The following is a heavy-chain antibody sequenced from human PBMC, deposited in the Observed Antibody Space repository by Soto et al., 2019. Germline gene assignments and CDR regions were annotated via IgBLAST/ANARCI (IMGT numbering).Heavy chain of an antibody. D-gene: IGHD3-10*01. CDR3: ARHLNPLSGPITMVRGVIITEHYGMDV. V-gene: IGHV4-39*01. CDR2: IYYSGST. CDR1: GGSISSSSYY. Sequence: SETLSLTWTVSGGSISSSSYYWGWIRQPPGKGLEWIGSIYYSGSTYYNPSRKSRVTISVDTSKNQFSLKLSSVTAADTAVYYCARHLNPLSGPITMVRGVIITEHYGMDVWGQGTTVTVSS. J-gene: IGHJ6*02.